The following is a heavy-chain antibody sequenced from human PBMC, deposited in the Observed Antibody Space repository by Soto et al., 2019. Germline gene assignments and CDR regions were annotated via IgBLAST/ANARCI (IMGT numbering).Heavy chain of an antibody. CDR3: GRTTYYDFWSGYYSAPNWFDP. CDR1: GFTFSSYW. CDR2: IKQDGSEK. D-gene: IGHD3-3*01. V-gene: IGHV3-7*01. J-gene: IGHJ5*02. Sequence: GGSLRLSCAASGFTFSSYWMSWVRQAPGKGLEWVANIKQDGSEKYYVDSVKGRFTISRDNAKNSLYLQMNSLRAEDTAVYYCGRTTYYDFWSGYYSAPNWFDPWGQGTLVTVSS.